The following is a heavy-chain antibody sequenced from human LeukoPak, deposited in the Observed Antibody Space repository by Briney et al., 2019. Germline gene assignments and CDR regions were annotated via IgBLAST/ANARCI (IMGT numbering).Heavy chain of an antibody. D-gene: IGHD5-24*01. J-gene: IGHJ3*02. CDR1: GGSISSGSYY. CDR3: ARLEMATPYDAFDI. Sequence: SETLSLTCTVSGGSISSGSYYSSWIRQPAGKGLEWIGRIYTSGSTNYNPSLKSRVTISVDTSKNQFSLKLSSVTAADTAVYYCARLEMATPYDAFDIWGQGTMVTVSS. V-gene: IGHV4-61*02. CDR2: IYTSGST.